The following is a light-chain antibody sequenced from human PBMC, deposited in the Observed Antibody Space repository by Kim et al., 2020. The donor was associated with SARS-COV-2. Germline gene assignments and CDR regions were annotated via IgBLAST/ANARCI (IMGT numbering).Light chain of an antibody. CDR1: NIGSKS. CDR2: YDS. Sequence: PGKTASITWGGNNIGSKSVHWYQQRPGQAPVLVISYDSDRPSGSPERFSGSNSGNTATLTISSVEAGDEADYYCQLWDSTSDHVVFGGGTQLTVL. CDR3: QLWDSTSDHVV. J-gene: IGLJ2*01. V-gene: IGLV3-21*04.